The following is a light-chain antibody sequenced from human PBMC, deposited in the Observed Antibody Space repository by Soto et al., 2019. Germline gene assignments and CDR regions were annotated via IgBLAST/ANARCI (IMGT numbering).Light chain of an antibody. J-gene: IGKJ2*01. CDR2: GAS. CDR3: QQYDSSTYT. CDR1: QSVSNNH. Sequence: EIVLTQSPGSLSLSPRERATLSCRASQSVSNNHLAWYQQKPGQAPRLLIYGASRRATGIPDRFSGSGSGTEFTLTISRLEPEDFAVYYCQQYDSSTYTFGQGTKVEIK. V-gene: IGKV3-20*01.